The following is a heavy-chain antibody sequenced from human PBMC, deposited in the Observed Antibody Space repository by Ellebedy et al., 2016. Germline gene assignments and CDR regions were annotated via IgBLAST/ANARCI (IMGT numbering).Heavy chain of an antibody. J-gene: IGHJ4*02. V-gene: IGHV3-11*06. CDR1: GFTFSDYY. CDR3: ARDLPAQLPYYFDY. CDR2: ISSSSSYT. Sequence: GGSLRLSCAASGFTFSDYYMSWIRQAPGKGLEWVSYISSSSSYTNYADSVKGRFTISRDNAKNSLYLQMNSLRAEDTAVYYCARDLPAQLPYYFDYWGQGTLVTVSS. D-gene: IGHD1-14*01.